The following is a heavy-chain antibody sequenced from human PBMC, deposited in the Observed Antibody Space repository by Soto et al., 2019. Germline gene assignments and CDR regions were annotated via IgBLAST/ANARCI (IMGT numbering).Heavy chain of an antibody. J-gene: IGHJ4*02. V-gene: IGHV3-74*01. CDR2: INNDGSDP. CDR3: ARGYPNYSNFAY. D-gene: IGHD2-21*01. Sequence: EVQLVESGGGLFQPEGSLRLCCEASGFTFSNYWMHWVRQAPGKGLVWVSRINNDGSDPIYADSVKGRFTISRDNAKNTVYLQMNSLRAEDTAVYYCARGYPNYSNFAYWGQGSLVTVSS. CDR1: GFTFSNYW.